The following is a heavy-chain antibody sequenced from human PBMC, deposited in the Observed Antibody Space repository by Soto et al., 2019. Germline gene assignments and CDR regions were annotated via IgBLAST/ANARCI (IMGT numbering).Heavy chain of an antibody. CDR2: ISYDGSNK. V-gene: IGHV3-30*18. D-gene: IGHD6-13*01. Sequence: GGSLRLSCAASGFTFSSYGMHWVRQAPGKGLEWVAVISYDGSNKYYADSVKGRFTISRDNSKNTLYLQMNSLRAEDTAVYYFAKDFLQAEAAGIVYYSARDVWGHGPTVTVS. CDR1: GFTFSSYG. J-gene: IGHJ6*02. CDR3: AKDFLQAEAAGIVYYSARDV.